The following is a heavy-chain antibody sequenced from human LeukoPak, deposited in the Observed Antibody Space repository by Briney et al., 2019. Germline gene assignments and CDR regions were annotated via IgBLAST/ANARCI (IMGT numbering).Heavy chain of an antibody. Sequence: PSETLSLTCTVSGGSISISTYYWGWIRQPPGKGLEWIGSIYYTGSTYYNPSLKSRVTISVDTSKNQFSLKLSSVTAADTAVYYCARSYYDSTGPFDYWGQGTLVTVSS. J-gene: IGHJ4*02. D-gene: IGHD3-22*01. CDR2: IYYTGST. CDR1: GGSISISTYY. V-gene: IGHV4-39*01. CDR3: ARSYYDSTGPFDY.